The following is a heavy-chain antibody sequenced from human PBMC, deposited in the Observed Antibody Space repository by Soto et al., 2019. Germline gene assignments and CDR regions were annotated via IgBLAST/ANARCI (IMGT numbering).Heavy chain of an antibody. Sequence: GGSLRLSCAASGFTFSSYAMHWVRQAPGKGLEWVAVISYDGSNKYYADSVKGRFTISRDNSKNTLYLQMNSLRAEDTAVYYCARDRGGGSYYFSGFDIWGQGTMVTVSS. CDR1: GFTFSSYA. J-gene: IGHJ3*02. CDR3: ARDRGGGSYYFSGFDI. D-gene: IGHD1-26*01. CDR2: ISYDGSNK. V-gene: IGHV3-30-3*01.